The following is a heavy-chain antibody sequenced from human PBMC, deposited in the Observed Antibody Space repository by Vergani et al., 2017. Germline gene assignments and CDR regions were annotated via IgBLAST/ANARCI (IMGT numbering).Heavy chain of an antibody. CDR1: GGSITYGAFY. CDR3: ARCFRDEGMIYGGTVENWFDP. CDR2: IYYSENK. Sequence: QLQLQESGPGLVKPSETLSLTCTVSGGSITYGAFYWGWIRQSPGKGLEWIGSIYYSENKFYNPSLESRVTLSIDMTKNQFSLKLKSVTAADTAVYYCARCFRDEGMIYGGTVENWFDPWGQGTLVTVSS. V-gene: IGHV4-39*01. J-gene: IGHJ5*02. D-gene: IGHD3-22*01.